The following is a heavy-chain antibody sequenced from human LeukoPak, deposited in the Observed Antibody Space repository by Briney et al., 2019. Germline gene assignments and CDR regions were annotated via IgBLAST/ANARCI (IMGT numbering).Heavy chain of an antibody. Sequence: GGSLRLSCVASGFTFSSYGMNWVRQAPGKGLEWVSYISSSSTIYYADSVKGRFTISRDNAKNSLYLQMNSLRDEDTTVYYCARVGGYCSGGSCYSGYFDYWGQGTLVTVSS. CDR3: ARVGGYCSGGSCYSGYFDY. V-gene: IGHV3-48*02. D-gene: IGHD2-15*01. CDR1: GFTFSSYG. J-gene: IGHJ4*02. CDR2: ISSSSTI.